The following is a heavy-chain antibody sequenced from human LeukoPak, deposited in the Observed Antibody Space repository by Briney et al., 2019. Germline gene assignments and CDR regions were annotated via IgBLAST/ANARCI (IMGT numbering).Heavy chain of an antibody. D-gene: IGHD7-27*01. Sequence: GESLKISCKDSGYSVTTYWIGWVRQMPGKGLEWMGIIYPGDSDTRCSPSFQGQVTISADKSISTAYLQWSSLKASDTAMYYCARRPTNCDAFDIWGQGTMVTVSS. J-gene: IGHJ3*02. CDR2: IYPGDSDT. V-gene: IGHV5-51*01. CDR1: GYSVTTYW. CDR3: ARRPTNCDAFDI.